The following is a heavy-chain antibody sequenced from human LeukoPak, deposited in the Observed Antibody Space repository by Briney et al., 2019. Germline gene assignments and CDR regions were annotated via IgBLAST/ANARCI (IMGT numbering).Heavy chain of an antibody. CDR2: FYPGDSDT. J-gene: IGHJ3*01. Sequence: GESLKISCKGSGYSFTNYWIGWVRQMPGKGLEWMGFFYPGDSDTRYSPSFQGQVTISADKSISTAYLQWSSLKASDTAMYYCARHPTNCSSTSCYLWGQGTMVTVSS. CDR3: ARHPTNCSSTSCYL. CDR1: GYSFTNYW. D-gene: IGHD2-2*01. V-gene: IGHV5-51*01.